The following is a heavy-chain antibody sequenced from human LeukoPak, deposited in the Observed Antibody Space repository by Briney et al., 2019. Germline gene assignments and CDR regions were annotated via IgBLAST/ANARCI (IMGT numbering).Heavy chain of an antibody. J-gene: IGHJ5*02. D-gene: IGHD2-2*01. CDR3: ARSPTAINGYFDP. CDR2: IYYSGST. V-gene: IGHV4-31*03. CDR1: GGSISSGGYS. Sequence: SETLSLTCTVSGGSISSGGYSWSWIRQHPGKGLECIGYIYYSGSTYYNPSLKSRVTISVDTSKNQFSLKLSSVTAADTAVYYCARSPTAINGYFDPWGQGTLVTVSS.